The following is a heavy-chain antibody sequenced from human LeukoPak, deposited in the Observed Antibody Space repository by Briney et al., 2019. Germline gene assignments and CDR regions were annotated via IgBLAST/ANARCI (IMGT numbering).Heavy chain of an antibody. CDR2: IYYSGST. CDR3: ARESMVYGDYVGGWFDP. CDR1: GGSISSYY. Sequence: SETLSLTCTVSGGSISSYYWSWIRQPPGKGLEWIGLIYYSGSTNYNPSLKSRVTISVDTSKNQFSLKLSSVTAADTAVYYCARESMVYGDYVGGWFDPWGQGTLVTVSS. D-gene: IGHD4-17*01. J-gene: IGHJ5*02. V-gene: IGHV4-59*01.